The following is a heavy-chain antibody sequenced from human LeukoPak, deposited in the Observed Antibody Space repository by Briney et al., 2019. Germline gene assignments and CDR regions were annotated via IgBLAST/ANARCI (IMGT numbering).Heavy chain of an antibody. CDR1: GFTFSSYE. D-gene: IGHD6-13*01. CDR2: IESDGSST. J-gene: IGHJ4*02. CDR3: ARGSWSAAGTSIDY. Sequence: VGSLRLSCAASGFTFSSYEMNWVRQGPGKGLVCVSRIESDGSSTSCADSVKGRFTISRDNAANTLYLQMNSLRAEDTAVYYCARGSWSAAGTSIDYWGQGTLVTVSS. V-gene: IGHV3-74*01.